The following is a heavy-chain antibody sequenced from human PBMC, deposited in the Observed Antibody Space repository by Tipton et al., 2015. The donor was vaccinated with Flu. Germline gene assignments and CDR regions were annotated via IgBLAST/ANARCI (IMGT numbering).Heavy chain of an antibody. V-gene: IGHV4-39*07. D-gene: IGHD4-17*01. J-gene: IGHJ3*02. Sequence: TLSLTCSVSGGSISSNSYYWGWIRQPPGKGLEWIGSIYYTGNTYYNSSLKSRVTISVDTSRNQFSLKLDSVTAADTAVYYCARLHPVTTFAFDIWGRGTMVTVSS. CDR1: GGSISSNSYY. CDR3: ARLHPVTTFAFDI. CDR2: IYYTGNT.